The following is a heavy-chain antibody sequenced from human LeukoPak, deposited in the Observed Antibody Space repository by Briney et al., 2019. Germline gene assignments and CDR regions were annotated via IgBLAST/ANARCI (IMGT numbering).Heavy chain of an antibody. CDR3: ARVPGRTRYFDS. Sequence: GGSLRLSCAASGFTFTCCWMSWVRQTPGKGLERVASIKQDGREKFYADSVQGRFTISRDNAKNSLYLQVNSLRAEDTAVCYCARVPGRTRYFDSWGQGILVTVSS. J-gene: IGHJ4*02. V-gene: IGHV3-7*01. CDR2: IKQDGREK. D-gene: IGHD1-26*01. CDR1: GFTFTCCW.